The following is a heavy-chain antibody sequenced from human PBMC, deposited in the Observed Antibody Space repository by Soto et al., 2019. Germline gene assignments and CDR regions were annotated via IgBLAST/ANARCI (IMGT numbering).Heavy chain of an antibody. V-gene: IGHV3-11*01. CDR3: ARYWSGYSSSWDWYFDL. Sequence: GGSLRLSCAASGFTFNDYYMSLIRQATGKGLEWVSYISSSGSTIYYADSVKGRFTISRDNAKNSLYLQMNSLRAEDTAVYYCARYWSGYSSSWDWYFDLWGRGTLVTVSS. J-gene: IGHJ2*01. D-gene: IGHD6-13*01. CDR2: ISSSGSTI. CDR1: GFTFNDYY.